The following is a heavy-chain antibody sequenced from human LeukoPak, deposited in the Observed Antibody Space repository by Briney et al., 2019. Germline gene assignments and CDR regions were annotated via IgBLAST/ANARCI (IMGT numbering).Heavy chain of an antibody. Sequence: GGSLRLSCAASGVTLSSYAMSWARQAPGKGLEWVSGISSSGSGGNTYYADSVKGRFTISRDNSKNTLYLQMNSLRAEDTAVYYCAKDLPTSDYYDSSRIKSPISWGQGTLVTVSS. CDR2: ISSSGSGGNT. CDR3: AKDLPTSDYYDSSRIKSPIS. V-gene: IGHV3-23*01. J-gene: IGHJ5*02. CDR1: GVTLSSYA. D-gene: IGHD3-22*01.